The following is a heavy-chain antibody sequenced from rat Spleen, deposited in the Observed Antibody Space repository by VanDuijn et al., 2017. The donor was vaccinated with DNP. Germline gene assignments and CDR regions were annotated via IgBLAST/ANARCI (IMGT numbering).Heavy chain of an antibody. CDR1: GFTFSDYY. Sequence: EVQLVESGGDLVQPGRSLKPFCAASGFTFSDYYMAWIRQAPTMGLEWVAYIRYDGGSTKYGDSVKGRFAISRDNAKSTLYLEMNSLRSEDMATYYCIRWNSGHFDYWGQGVMVTVSS. CDR3: IRWNSGHFDY. D-gene: IGHD4-3*01. J-gene: IGHJ2*01. V-gene: IGHV5-22*01. CDR2: IRYDGGST.